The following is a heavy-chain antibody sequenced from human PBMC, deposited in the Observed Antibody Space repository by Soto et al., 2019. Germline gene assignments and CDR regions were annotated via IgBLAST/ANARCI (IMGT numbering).Heavy chain of an antibody. J-gene: IGHJ4*02. CDR2: SDYTETT. Sequence: LQLQESGPGLVKPSETLSLTCTVSGGSMTTYSYYCGWIRQSPGKGLEWIGTSDYTETTFYNPSLNSRVTRSVDTSKKQFSLKRTSVTAADTDVYYCVTGGGGQLAIPSDYWGQGTLVTVSS. V-gene: IGHV4-39*02. D-gene: IGHD3-16*01. CDR3: VTGGGGQLAIPSDY. CDR1: GGSMTTYSYY.